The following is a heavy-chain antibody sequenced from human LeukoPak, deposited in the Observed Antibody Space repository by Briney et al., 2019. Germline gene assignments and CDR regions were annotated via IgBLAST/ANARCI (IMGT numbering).Heavy chain of an antibody. CDR3: ANYCSSSSCHTRRAFDI. CDR2: IYTSGST. CDR1: GGSISSGSYY. J-gene: IGHJ3*02. V-gene: IGHV4-61*02. D-gene: IGHD2-2*02. Sequence: SQTLSLTFTVSGGSISSGSYYWSWIRQPAGKGLEWIGRIYTSGSTNYNPSLKSRVTISVDTSKNQFSLKLSSVTAADTAVYYCANYCSSSSCHTRRAFDIWGQGTMVTVSS.